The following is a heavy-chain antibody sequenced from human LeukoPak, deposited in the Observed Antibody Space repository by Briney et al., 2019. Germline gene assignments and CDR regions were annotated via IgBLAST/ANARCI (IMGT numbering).Heavy chain of an antibody. V-gene: IGHV3-21*01. Sequence: GGSLRLSCAASGFTFSSYSMNWVRQAPGKGLEWVSSISSSSSYIYYVDSVKGRFTISRDNAKNSLYLQMNSLRAEDTAVYYCARDRTTDDYYYYYGMDVWGQGTTVTVSS. CDR2: ISSSSSYI. CDR1: GFTFSSYS. D-gene: IGHD4-17*01. CDR3: ARDRTTDDYYYYYGMDV. J-gene: IGHJ6*02.